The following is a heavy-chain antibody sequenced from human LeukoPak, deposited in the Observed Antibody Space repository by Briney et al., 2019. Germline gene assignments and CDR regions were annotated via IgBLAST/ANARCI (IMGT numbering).Heavy chain of an antibody. CDR1: GASISTHY. Sequence: SETLSLTCTVSGASISTHYWSWIRQHPGKGQEWIGYIYYSGSTYYNPSLKSRVTISVDTSKNQFSLKVNSVTAADTAVYYCARAYCTSTTCWGYFDYWGQGTLVTVSS. V-gene: IGHV4-59*06. D-gene: IGHD2-2*01. CDR2: IYYSGST. CDR3: ARAYCTSTTCWGYFDY. J-gene: IGHJ4*02.